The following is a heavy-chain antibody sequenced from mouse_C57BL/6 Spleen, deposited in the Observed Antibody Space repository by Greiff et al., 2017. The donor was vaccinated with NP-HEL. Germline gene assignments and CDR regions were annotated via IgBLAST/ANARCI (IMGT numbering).Heavy chain of an antibody. D-gene: IGHD1-1*01. CDR2: IDPETGGT. CDR3: TRSAVEAYWYFDV. V-gene: IGHV1-15*01. Sequence: QVQLQQSGAELVRPGASVTLSCKASGYTFTDYEMHWVKQTPVQGLEWIGAIDPETGGTAYNQKFKGKATLTADKSSSTAYMQLSSLTSEDSAVCYCTRSAVEAYWYFDVWGTGTTVTVSS. CDR1: GYTFTDYE. J-gene: IGHJ1*03.